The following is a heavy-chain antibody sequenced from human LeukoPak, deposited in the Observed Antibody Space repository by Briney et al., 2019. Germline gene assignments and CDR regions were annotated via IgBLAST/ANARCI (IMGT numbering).Heavy chain of an antibody. Sequence: ASVKVSCKASGYTFISYTLHWVRQAPGQRLEWMGWINAGNGNTKYSQKFQGRVTMTRDTSTSTVYMELSSLRSEDTAVYYCARAVGLTPFDYWGQGTLVIVSS. CDR3: ARAVGLTPFDY. CDR2: INAGNGNT. CDR1: GYTFISYT. V-gene: IGHV1-3*01. J-gene: IGHJ4*02. D-gene: IGHD1-26*01.